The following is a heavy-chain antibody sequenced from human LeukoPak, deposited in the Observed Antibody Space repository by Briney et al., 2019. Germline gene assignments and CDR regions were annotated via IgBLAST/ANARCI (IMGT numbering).Heavy chain of an antibody. CDR1: GGSISSYY. J-gene: IGHJ5*02. Sequence: ASETLSLTCTVSGGSISSYYWSWIRQPPGKGLDWIGYIYYTGSTKYNPSLKSRVTISVDTSKNQFSLKLSSVTAADTAVYYCARDLGFCSSTSCYAYFDPWGQGTLVTVSS. D-gene: IGHD2-2*01. CDR3: ARDLGFCSSTSCYAYFDP. CDR2: IYYTGST. V-gene: IGHV4-59*01.